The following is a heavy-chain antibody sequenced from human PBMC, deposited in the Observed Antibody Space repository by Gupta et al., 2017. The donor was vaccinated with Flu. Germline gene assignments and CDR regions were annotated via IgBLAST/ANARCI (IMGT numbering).Heavy chain of an antibody. Sequence: EVQLVESGGGLVQPGGSLRLSCAASGFTVSSNYMSWVRQAPGKGLEWVSVIYSGGSTYYADSVKGRFTISRDNSKNTLYLQMNSLRAEDTAVYYCASPRRAIQLWFGENYGMDVWGQGTTVTVSS. J-gene: IGHJ6*02. V-gene: IGHV3-66*02. D-gene: IGHD5-18*01. CDR1: GFTVSSNY. CDR3: ASPRRAIQLWFGENYGMDV. CDR2: IYSGGST.